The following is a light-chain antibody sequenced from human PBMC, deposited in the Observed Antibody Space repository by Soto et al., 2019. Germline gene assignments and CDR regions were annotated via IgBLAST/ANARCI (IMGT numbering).Light chain of an antibody. Sequence: QAVVTQPPSVSGSPGQSVTISCTGTSSDVGGYNRVSWYQQPPGKAPKLLIYDVSNRPSGGSTRFSGSKSGNTASLTISGLQAEDEADYYCTSYATGSAYVFGPGTQLTVL. CDR3: TSYATGSAYV. V-gene: IGLV2-18*02. CDR1: SSDVGGYNR. J-gene: IGLJ1*01. CDR2: DVS.